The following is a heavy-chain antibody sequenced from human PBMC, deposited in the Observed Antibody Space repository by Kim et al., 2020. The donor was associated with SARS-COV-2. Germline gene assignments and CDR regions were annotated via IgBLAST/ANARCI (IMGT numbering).Heavy chain of an antibody. Sequence: GGSLRLSCAASGFTFSNAWMSWVRQAPGKGLEWVGRIKSKTDGGTTDYAAPVKGRFTISRDDSKNTLYLQMNSLKTEDTAVYYCTTAVYYYDSSGHRDWGQGTLVTVSS. J-gene: IGHJ4*02. CDR2: IKSKTDGGTT. CDR3: TTAVYYYDSSGHRD. CDR1: GFTFSNAW. V-gene: IGHV3-15*01. D-gene: IGHD3-22*01.